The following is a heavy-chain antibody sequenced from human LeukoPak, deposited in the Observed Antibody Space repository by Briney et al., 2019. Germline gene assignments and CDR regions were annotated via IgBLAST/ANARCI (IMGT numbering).Heavy chain of an antibody. D-gene: IGHD2-2*01. CDR3: ANLHMYPPDY. V-gene: IGHV3-48*03. J-gene: IGHJ4*02. Sequence: RGSLRLSCAASGFSFSSYEMNWVRQAPGKGLEWVSYISSSGSTTYYADSVKGRFTISRDNSKNTLYLQMDSLRAEDTAIYYCANLHMYPPDYWGQRTLVTVFS. CDR1: GFSFSSYE. CDR2: ISSSGSTT.